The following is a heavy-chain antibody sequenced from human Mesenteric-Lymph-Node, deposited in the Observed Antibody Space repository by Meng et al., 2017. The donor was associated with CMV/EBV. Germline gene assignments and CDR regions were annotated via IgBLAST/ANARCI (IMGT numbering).Heavy chain of an antibody. Sequence: GESLKISCAASGFTFSNYWMYWVRQAPGKGLVWVSRISSDGSSTSYADSVKGRFIVSRDRSKNTVFLQMNSLRVEDTAVYYCVGHQGGPREGIRMVWGQGTLVTVSS. CDR2: ISSDGSST. CDR3: VGHQGGPREGIRMV. D-gene: IGHD2-8*01. J-gene: IGHJ4*02. V-gene: IGHV3-74*01. CDR1: GFTFSNYW.